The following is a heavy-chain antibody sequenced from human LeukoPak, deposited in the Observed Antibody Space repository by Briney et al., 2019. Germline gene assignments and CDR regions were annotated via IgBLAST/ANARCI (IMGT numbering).Heavy chain of an antibody. J-gene: IGHJ4*02. CDR2: IWYDGSNK. CDR1: GFAFTTYG. D-gene: IGHD3-22*01. Sequence: GGSLRLSCAASGFAFTTYGMHWVRQAPGKGLEWVAFIWYDGSNKYYADSVKGRFTISRDNSMNTLSLQMNSLRAEDTAVYYCARAHYYDSRGQGTLVTVSS. V-gene: IGHV3-33*01. CDR3: ARAHYYDS.